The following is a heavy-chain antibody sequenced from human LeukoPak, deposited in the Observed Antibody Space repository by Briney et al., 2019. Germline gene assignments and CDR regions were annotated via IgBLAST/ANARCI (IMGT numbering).Heavy chain of an antibody. J-gene: IGHJ4*02. V-gene: IGHV3-23*01. CDR2: ISGSGGST. D-gene: IGHD2-21*01. CDR3: AKGGLAERFDS. CDR1: GFTFSTYA. Sequence: SGGSLRLSCAASGFTFSTYAMSWVRQAPGKGLEWVSAISGSGGSTYYADSVKGRFTISRDNSKNTLDLQMNSLRAEDTAVYYCAKGGLAERFDSWGQGTLVTVSS.